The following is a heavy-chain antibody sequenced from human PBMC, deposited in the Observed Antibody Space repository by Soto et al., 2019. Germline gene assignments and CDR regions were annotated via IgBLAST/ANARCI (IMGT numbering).Heavy chain of an antibody. CDR1: GGSVSSGSYY. V-gene: IGHV4-61*01. CDR2: IYHSGST. CDR3: ARIWTIFGVVAGMDV. J-gene: IGHJ6*02. Sequence: PSETLSLTCTVSGGSVSSGSYYWSWIRQPPGKGLEWIGEIYHSGSTNYNPSLKSRVTISVDKSKNQFSLKLSSVTAADTAVYYCARIWTIFGVVAGMDVWGQGTTVTVSS. D-gene: IGHD3-3*01.